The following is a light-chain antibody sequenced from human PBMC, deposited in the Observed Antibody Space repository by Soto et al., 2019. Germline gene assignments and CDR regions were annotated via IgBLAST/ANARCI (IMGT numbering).Light chain of an antibody. Sequence: PGERVTLSCRASQDIRSSLAWYQQKPGQAPRLLIYGASIRATGIPARFSGSGSGTEFTLTISSLQSADSAVYYCQQYSNWPPFTFGQGTRLEIK. CDR2: GAS. CDR1: QDIRSS. V-gene: IGKV3-15*01. J-gene: IGKJ5*01. CDR3: QQYSNWPPFT.